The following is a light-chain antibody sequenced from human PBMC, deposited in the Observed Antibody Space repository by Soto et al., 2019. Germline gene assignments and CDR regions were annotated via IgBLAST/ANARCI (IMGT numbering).Light chain of an antibody. J-gene: IGLJ1*01. CDR1: TSDVGGYNY. CDR3: SYYAGSNNGV. CDR2: EVS. V-gene: IGLV2-8*01. Sequence: QSALTQPPSASGSPGQSVTISCTGTTSDVGGYNYVSWYQQHPGKAPKLMIYEVSKRPSGVSDRFSGSNSGNTASLTVSGLQDEDEADYYSSYYAGSNNGVFGTGTKLTVL.